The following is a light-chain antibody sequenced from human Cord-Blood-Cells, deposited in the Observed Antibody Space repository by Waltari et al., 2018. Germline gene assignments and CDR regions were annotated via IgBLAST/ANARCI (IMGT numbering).Light chain of an antibody. CDR1: SGHSSYA. V-gene: IGLV4-69*01. J-gene: IGLJ3*02. Sequence: QLVLTQSPSASASLGAPVKLTCTLSSGHSSYAIAWPQQQPEKGPRYLMKLNSDGSHSKGDGIPDRFSGSSSGAERYLTISSLQSEDEADYYCQTWGTGIGVFGGGTKLTVL. CDR2: LNSDGSH. CDR3: QTWGTGIGV.